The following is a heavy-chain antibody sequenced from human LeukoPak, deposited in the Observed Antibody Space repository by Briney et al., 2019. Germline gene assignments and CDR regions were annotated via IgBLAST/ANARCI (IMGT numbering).Heavy chain of an antibody. J-gene: IGHJ5*02. D-gene: IGHD2-15*01. CDR2: ISGSGGST. CDR1: GFTFRSYA. Sequence: GGSLRLSCAVSGFTFRSYAMKWVRQAPGKGLEWVSAISGSGGSTYYADSVKGRFTISRDNSKNTLYLQMNSLRAEDTAVYYCAKDRSRLVVPQAWFDPWGQGTLVTVSS. V-gene: IGHV3-23*01. CDR3: AKDRSRLVVPQAWFDP.